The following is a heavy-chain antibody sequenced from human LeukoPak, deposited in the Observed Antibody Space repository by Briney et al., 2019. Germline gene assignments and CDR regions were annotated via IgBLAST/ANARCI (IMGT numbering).Heavy chain of an antibody. D-gene: IGHD6-13*01. V-gene: IGHV4-34*01. Sequence: SETLSLTCAVYGGSFSGYYWSWIRQPPGKGLEWIGEINHSGSTNYNPSLKSRVTISIDTSKNQFSLKLSSVTAADTALYYCARGPGTWYYYWGQGTLVTVSS. CDR1: GGSFSGYY. CDR3: ARGPGTWYYY. J-gene: IGHJ4*02. CDR2: INHSGST.